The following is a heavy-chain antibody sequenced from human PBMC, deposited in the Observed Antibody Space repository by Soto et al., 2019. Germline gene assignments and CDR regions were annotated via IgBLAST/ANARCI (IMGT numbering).Heavy chain of an antibody. D-gene: IGHD3-10*01. CDR2: INHSGST. Sequence: QVQLQQWGAGLLKPSETLSLICAVYGGSFSGYYWSWIRQPPGKGLEWIGEINHSGSTNYNPSLKRRGTISVHTSKHQFSLKLRSVTAGDTAVDYCARYVGERILWFGKLFAAPEYGMDVWGQGTTVTVSS. CDR3: ARYVGERILWFGKLFAAPEYGMDV. CDR1: GGSFSGYY. J-gene: IGHJ6*02. V-gene: IGHV4-34*01.